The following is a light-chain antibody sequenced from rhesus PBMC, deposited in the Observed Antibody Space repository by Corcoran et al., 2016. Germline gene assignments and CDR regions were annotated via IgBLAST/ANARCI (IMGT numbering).Light chain of an antibody. Sequence: DIQMTQSPSSLSASVGDRVTITCRASQGISDYLNWYQQKPGEPPKRLIYAASRLESGVPSRFSGIGSGTDFSLTIRNLQPEDFATYYCLQDYNIPITFGPGAKLDIK. CDR1: QGISDY. CDR2: AAS. CDR3: LQDYNIPIT. J-gene: IGKJ3*01. V-gene: IGKV1-36*02.